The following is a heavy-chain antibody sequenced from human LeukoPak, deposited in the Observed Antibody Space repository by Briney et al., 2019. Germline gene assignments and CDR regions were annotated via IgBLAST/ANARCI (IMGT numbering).Heavy chain of an antibody. CDR3: AREGTEIVVVPAAMGADYYYYYMDV. Sequence: SETLSLACTVSGGSISSYYWSWIRQPPGKGLEWIGYIYYSGSTNYNPSLKSRVTISVDTSKNQFSLKLSSVTAADTAVYYCAREGTEIVVVPAAMGADYYYYYMDVWGKGTTVTVSS. J-gene: IGHJ6*03. D-gene: IGHD2-2*01. CDR1: GGSISSYY. V-gene: IGHV4-59*01. CDR2: IYYSGST.